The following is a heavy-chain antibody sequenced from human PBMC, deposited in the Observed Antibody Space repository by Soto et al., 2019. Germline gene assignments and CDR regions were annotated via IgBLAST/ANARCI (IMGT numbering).Heavy chain of an antibody. V-gene: IGHV4-4*02. D-gene: IGHD3-16*02. CDR1: GGSISSSNW. CDR2: IYNSGST. Sequence: PSETLSLTXAVSGGSISSSNWWSWVRQPPGKGLAWIGEIYNSGSTNYDPSFEGQVTISADSSTATAFLQWRSLEASASALYFCARIVSLLQPIDSWGQGTPVTVS. CDR3: ARIVSLLQPIDS. J-gene: IGHJ5*01.